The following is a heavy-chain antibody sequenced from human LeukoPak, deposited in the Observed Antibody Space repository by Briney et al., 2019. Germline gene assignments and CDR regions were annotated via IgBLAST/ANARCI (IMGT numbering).Heavy chain of an antibody. D-gene: IGHD3-22*01. J-gene: IGHJ5*02. CDR3: ARGTDYYDSSGWLDP. CDR1: GDSMSSGSYY. V-gene: IGHV4-39*07. CDR2: IFYSGST. Sequence: SETLSLTCSVSGDSMSSGSYYWGWIRQPPGKGLEWIGSIFYSGSTYYTPSLKSRVTMSLDTSKNQFSLRLTSVTAADTAVYYCARGTDYYDSSGWLDPWGQGTLVTVSS.